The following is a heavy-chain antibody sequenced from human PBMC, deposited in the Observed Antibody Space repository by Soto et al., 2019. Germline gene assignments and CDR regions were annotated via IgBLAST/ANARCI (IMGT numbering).Heavy chain of an antibody. CDR1: GYSFTRYG. V-gene: IGHV1-18*01. Sequence: QVELVQSGAEVKNPGASVKVSCKASGYSFTRYGIGWTRQAPGQGLEWMGWINAYNGNTNYAQNLQGRLTLTTDTSSTTAYMELRSLRSNDTAIYYCAMVDVNVTPSPQDVWGQGNTVTVSS. D-gene: IGHD3-16*02. CDR2: INAYNGNT. CDR3: AMVDVNVTPSPQDV. J-gene: IGHJ6*02.